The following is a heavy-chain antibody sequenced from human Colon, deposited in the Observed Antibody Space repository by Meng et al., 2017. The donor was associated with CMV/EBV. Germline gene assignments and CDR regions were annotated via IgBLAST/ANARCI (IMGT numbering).Heavy chain of an antibody. J-gene: IGHJ4*02. CDR1: VSTNSAA. V-gene: IGHV6-1*01. CDR2: AYYRSKWYY. CDR3: ARGRHNDGNYYVFDF. Sequence: VSTNSAAWRWLRQSPSRGLEWLGRAYYRSKWYYDYTVSVKSRMTINPDTSKNQFSLQLNSVTPDDTAVYFCARGRHNDGNYYVFDFWGQGSLVTVSS. D-gene: IGHD3-10*02.